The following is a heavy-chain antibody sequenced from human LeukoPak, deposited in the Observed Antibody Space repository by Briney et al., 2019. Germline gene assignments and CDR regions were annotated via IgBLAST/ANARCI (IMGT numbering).Heavy chain of an antibody. V-gene: IGHV3-23*01. CDR3: AKRNSVARRDHFYY. CDR2: ISHSGGGT. D-gene: IGHD5-24*01. J-gene: IGHJ4*02. CDR1: GFTFSSYA. Sequence: GGSLRLSCAASGFTFSSYAMSWVRQAPGEGLEWVSAISHSGGGTYYADSGKGRFTISKDNSKTTLILQKNSLRAGATTVYYGAKRNSVARRDHFYYWGQGTLVTVSP.